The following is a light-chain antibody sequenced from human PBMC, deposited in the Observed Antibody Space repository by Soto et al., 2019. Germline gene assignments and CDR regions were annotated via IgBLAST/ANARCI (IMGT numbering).Light chain of an antibody. CDR3: QQYSDHWT. CDR2: KAS. CDR1: RCIINW. V-gene: IGKV1-5*03. J-gene: IGKJ1*01. Sequence: DIQLTQSLSSLSASVGHRVAVRFRASRCIINWLAWYQQKSWKGAKLLIYKASNLQTGVPSRFSGSGYGTEFTLPISSLHPDDVATYYCQQYSDHWTFGQGTKVDIK.